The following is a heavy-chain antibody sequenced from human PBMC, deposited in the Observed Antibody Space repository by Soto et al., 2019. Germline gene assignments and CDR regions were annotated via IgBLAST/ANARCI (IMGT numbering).Heavy chain of an antibody. Sequence: ASVKVSCKASGYTFTSYGISWVRQAPGQGLEWMGWISAYNGNTNYAQKLQGRVTMTTDTSTSTAYMELRSLRSDDTAVYYCARVDYDSSLNWFDPWGQGTLVTSPQ. V-gene: IGHV1-18*01. J-gene: IGHJ5*02. CDR3: ARVDYDSSLNWFDP. CDR2: ISAYNGNT. CDR1: GYTFTSYG. D-gene: IGHD3-22*01.